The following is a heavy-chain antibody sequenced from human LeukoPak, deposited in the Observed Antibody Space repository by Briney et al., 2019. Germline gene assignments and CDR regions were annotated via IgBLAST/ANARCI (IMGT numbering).Heavy chain of an antibody. CDR1: GFTFSSYA. Sequence: GGSLRLSCAASGFTFSSYAMHWVRQAPGKGLEWVAVISYDGSNKYYADSVKGRFTISRDNSKNTLYLQMNSLRAEDTAVYYCAKRWTSYYDSSGYYPIWFDPWGQGTLVTVSS. J-gene: IGHJ5*02. CDR2: ISYDGSNK. CDR3: AKRWTSYYDSSGYYPIWFDP. D-gene: IGHD3-22*01. V-gene: IGHV3-30-3*02.